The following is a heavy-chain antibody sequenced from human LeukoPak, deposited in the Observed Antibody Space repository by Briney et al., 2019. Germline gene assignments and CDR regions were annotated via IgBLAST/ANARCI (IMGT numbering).Heavy chain of an antibody. CDR3: ARTIAQNYYDSSGYRTRVLMLAFDI. D-gene: IGHD3-22*01. CDR1: GGSISSSSYY. V-gene: IGHV4-39*01. CDR2: IYYSGST. Sequence: SETLSLTCTVSGGSISSSSYYWGWIRQPPGKGLEWIGSIYYSGSTYYNPSLKSRVTISVDTSKNQFSLKLSSVTAADTAVYYCARTIAQNYYDSSGYRTRVLMLAFDIWGQGTMVTVSS. J-gene: IGHJ3*02.